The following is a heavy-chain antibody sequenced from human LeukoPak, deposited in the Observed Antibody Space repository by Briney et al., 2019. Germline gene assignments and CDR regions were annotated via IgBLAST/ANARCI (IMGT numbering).Heavy chain of an antibody. CDR3: AREGHCTGGCCLDH. D-gene: IGHD2-15*01. Sequence: ASVKVSCKASGYTFTSYIMLWVRQARGQGLEWMGWINPNSGATNYAQKFQGRVSITRDTSISTVYMELTRVTSDDTAVYYCAREGHCTGGCCLDHWGQGTLVTASS. CDR2: INPNSGAT. V-gene: IGHV1-2*02. J-gene: IGHJ4*02. CDR1: GYTFTSYI.